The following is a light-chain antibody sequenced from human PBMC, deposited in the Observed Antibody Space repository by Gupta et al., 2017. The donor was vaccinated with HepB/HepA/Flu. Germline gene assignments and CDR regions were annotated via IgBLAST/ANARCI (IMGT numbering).Light chain of an antibody. V-gene: IGKV3-15*01. J-gene: IGKJ2*01. CDR3: QQDNYLYT. CDR2: GAS. Sequence: EIVMTQSPATLSVSPGERATLSCRASQSVSGNLAWYQQKPGQAPRLLIYGASTRATGIPARFSGSGSGTEFTLTSSSRQSEDCAVYYWQQDNYLYTFGQGTKLEIK. CDR1: QSVSGN.